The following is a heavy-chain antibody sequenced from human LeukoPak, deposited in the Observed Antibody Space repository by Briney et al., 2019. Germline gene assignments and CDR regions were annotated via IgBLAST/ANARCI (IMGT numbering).Heavy chain of an antibody. CDR3: ASPYNDFWSGYYGSSQGMDV. J-gene: IGHJ6*03. D-gene: IGHD3-3*01. V-gene: IGHV3-48*01. Sequence: GGSLRLSCAATGFTFSGYSMNWVRQAPEKGLEWVSYISSSGSTMYYADSVKGRFTISRDNARNSLYLQMSSLRVDDTAVYYCASPYNDFWSGYYGSSQGMDVWGEGTTVTVSS. CDR2: ISSSGSTM. CDR1: GFTFSGYS.